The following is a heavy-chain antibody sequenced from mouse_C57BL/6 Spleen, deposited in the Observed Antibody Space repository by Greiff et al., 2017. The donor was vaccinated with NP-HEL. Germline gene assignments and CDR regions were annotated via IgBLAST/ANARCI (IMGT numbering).Heavy chain of an antibody. V-gene: IGHV5-4*01. CDR2: ISDGGSYT. CDR3: ASDNQYYFDY. J-gene: IGHJ2*01. Sequence: EVQVVESGGGLVKPGGSLKLSCAASGFTFSSYAMSWVRQTPEKRLEWVATISDGGSYTYYPDNVKGRFTLSRDNAKNNLYLHMRHLKSEDTAIYYCASDNQYYFDYWGQGTTLTVSS. CDR1: GFTFSSYA.